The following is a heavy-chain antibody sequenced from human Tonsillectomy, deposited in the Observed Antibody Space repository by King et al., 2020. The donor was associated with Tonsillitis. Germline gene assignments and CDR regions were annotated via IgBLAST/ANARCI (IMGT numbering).Heavy chain of an antibody. V-gene: IGHV3-7*01. CDR3: ARDSYRIQRVGRPDYDY. J-gene: IGHJ4*02. CDR1: GFSFSSYW. D-gene: IGHD5-18*01. Sequence: VQLVESGGGLVQPGGSLRLSCAASGFSFSSYWMSWVRQAPGKGLEWVANIKKDRSEKYYVDSVKGRFTISRDNANNSLYLQMNSLRAEDTAVYYCARDSYRIQRVGRPDYDYWGQGTLVIVSS. CDR2: IKKDRSEK.